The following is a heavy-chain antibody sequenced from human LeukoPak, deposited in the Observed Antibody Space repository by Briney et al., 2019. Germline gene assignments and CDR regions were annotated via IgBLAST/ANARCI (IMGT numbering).Heavy chain of an antibody. Sequence: PGRSLRLSCAASGFTFDDYAMHWVWQAPGKGLEWVSGISWNSGSIGYADSVKGRFTISRDNAKNSLYLQMNSLRAEDTALYYCAKDRLRSRGGYGMDVWGQGTTVTVSS. V-gene: IGHV3-9*01. CDR2: ISWNSGSI. CDR3: AKDRLRSRGGYGMDV. J-gene: IGHJ6*02. CDR1: GFTFDDYA. D-gene: IGHD4-17*01.